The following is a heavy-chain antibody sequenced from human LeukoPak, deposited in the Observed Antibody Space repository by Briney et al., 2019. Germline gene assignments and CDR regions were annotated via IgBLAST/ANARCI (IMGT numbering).Heavy chain of an antibody. J-gene: IGHJ6*03. CDR3: ARAGYSSSWDYYYYYYMDV. CDR2: ISYDGSNK. V-gene: IGHV3-30*03. Sequence: PGRSLRLSCAASGFTFSSYGMHWVRQAPGKGLEWVAVISYDGSNKYYADSVKGRFTISRDNSKNTLYLQMNSLRAEDTAVYYCARAGYSSSWDYYYYYYMDVWGKGTTVTVSS. CDR1: GFTFSSYG. D-gene: IGHD6-13*01.